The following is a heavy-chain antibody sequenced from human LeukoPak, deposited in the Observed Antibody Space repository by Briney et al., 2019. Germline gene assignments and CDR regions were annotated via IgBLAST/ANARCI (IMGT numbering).Heavy chain of an antibody. CDR3: ARVLGRMVRGVILGYYFDY. V-gene: IGHV3-7*01. CDR1: GFTLSNYW. CDR2: INQGESEK. J-gene: IGHJ4*02. D-gene: IGHD3-10*01. Sequence: GGSLRLSCTAYGFTLSNYWMSWVRRAPGKGLEWVANINQGESEKYYVDSVKGRFAISRDNAKNSLYLQMNSLRDEDTAVYYCARVLGRMVRGVILGYYFDYWGQGTLVTASS.